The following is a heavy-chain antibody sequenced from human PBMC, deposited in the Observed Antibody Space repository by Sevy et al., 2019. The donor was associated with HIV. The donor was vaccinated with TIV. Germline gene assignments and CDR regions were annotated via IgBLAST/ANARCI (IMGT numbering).Heavy chain of an antibody. J-gene: IGHJ3*01. V-gene: IGHV4-39*01. CDR1: GGSISSTDYY. CDR2: VYYSGTT. CDR3: ARQNMYYSDAAFSWETIIGGFDV. D-gene: IGHD3-22*01. Sequence: SETLSLTCSVSGGSISSTDYYWGWIRQSPGKGLEWIASVYYSGTTFYNPSLKSRVTTSIDTSKSQFSLEVTSVTAADTAVYYCARQNMYYSDAAFSWETIIGGFDVWGRGTMVTVSS.